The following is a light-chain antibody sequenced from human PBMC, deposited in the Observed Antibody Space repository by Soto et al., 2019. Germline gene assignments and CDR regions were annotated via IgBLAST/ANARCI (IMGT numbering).Light chain of an antibody. CDR3: QQYGSSPRT. Sequence: EIVLTQSPGPLSLFPGERATLSCRVSQSISSSYLAWYQQKPGQAPRLLVFGASSRATGIPDRFSGSGSGTDYTLSISRLEREDFAVYYSQQYGSSPRTFGQGTKVDIK. CDR2: GAS. CDR1: QSISSSY. J-gene: IGKJ1*01. V-gene: IGKV3-20*01.